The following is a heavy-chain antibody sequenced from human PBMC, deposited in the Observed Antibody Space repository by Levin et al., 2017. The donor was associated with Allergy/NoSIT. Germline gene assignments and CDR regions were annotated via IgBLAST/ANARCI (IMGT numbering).Heavy chain of an antibody. CDR1: GGSISSNSYY. D-gene: IGHD3-10*01. CDR3: ARQRFGEPDMDY. J-gene: IGHJ4*02. V-gene: IGHV4-39*01. Sequence: SETLSLTCTVSGGSISSNSYYWGWIRQPPGKGLEWIGSIYYSGSAYYNPSLTSRVTISVDTSKNQFSLRLTSVTAADTAVYYCARQRFGEPDMDYWGQGTLVTVSS. CDR2: IYYSGSA.